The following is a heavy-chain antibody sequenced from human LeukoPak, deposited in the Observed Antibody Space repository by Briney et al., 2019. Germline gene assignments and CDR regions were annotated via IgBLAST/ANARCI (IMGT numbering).Heavy chain of an antibody. V-gene: IGHV3-30*02. CDR1: GFSFSSYG. D-gene: IGHD3-10*01. J-gene: IGHJ5*02. CDR2: IRFDGSNY. CDR3: ARVEGYYYGSGSYKA. Sequence: GGSLRLSCAASGFSFSSYGMHWVRQAPGKGLEWVAFIRFDGSNYYYGDSVKGRFTISRDNAKNSQHLQMNSLRVEDTAVYYCARVEGYYYGSGSYKAWGQGTLVTVSS.